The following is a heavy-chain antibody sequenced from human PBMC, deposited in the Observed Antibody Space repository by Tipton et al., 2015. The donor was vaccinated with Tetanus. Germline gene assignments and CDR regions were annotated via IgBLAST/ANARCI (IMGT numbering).Heavy chain of an antibody. V-gene: IGHV4-34*01. D-gene: IGHD6-19*01. CDR3: ARESIAVCYCGMDV. CDR2: INHSGST. CDR1: GGSFSGYY. J-gene: IGHJ6*02. Sequence: TLSLTCAVYGGSFSGYYWSWIRQPPGKGLEWIGEINHSGSTNYNPSLKSRVTISVDTSKNQFSLKLSSVTAADTAVYYCARESIAVCYCGMDVWGQGATFAVSS.